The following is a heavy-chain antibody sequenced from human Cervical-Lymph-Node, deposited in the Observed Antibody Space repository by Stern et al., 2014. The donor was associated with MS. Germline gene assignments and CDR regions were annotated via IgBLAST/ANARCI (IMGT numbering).Heavy chain of an antibody. D-gene: IGHD2-21*02. CDR2: IIPIFGTA. CDR3: ASAYCGGDCPDWYFDL. Sequence: GQLVESGAEVKKPGSSVKVSCKASGGTFSSYAISWVRQAPGQGLEWMGGIIPIFGTANYAQKFQGRVTITADESTSTAYMELSSLRSEDTAVYYCASAYCGGDCPDWYFDLWGRGTLVTVSS. V-gene: IGHV1-69*01. CDR1: GGTFSSYA. J-gene: IGHJ2*01.